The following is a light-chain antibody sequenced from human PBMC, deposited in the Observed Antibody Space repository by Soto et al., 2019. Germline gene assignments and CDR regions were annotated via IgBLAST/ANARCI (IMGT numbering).Light chain of an antibody. CDR3: QQYNSYSGT. CDR2: DAS. CDR1: QSISSW. V-gene: IGKV1-5*01. Sequence: DIQMTQSPSTLSASVGDRVTITCRASQSISSWLAWYQQKPGKAPKLLIYDASSLESGVPSRFSGSGSGTEFTLTISSLQPDDFATYYCQQYNSYSGTFGQGKKVDIK. J-gene: IGKJ1*01.